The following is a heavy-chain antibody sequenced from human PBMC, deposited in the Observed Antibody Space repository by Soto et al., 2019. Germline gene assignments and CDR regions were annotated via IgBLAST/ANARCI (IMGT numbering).Heavy chain of an antibody. Sequence: QLQLQESGPGLVKPSETLSLTCTVSGVSITTSSYFWGWIRQPPGKGLEWVGSMYYSGSTYYNPSLKSRVTISVDTSKNQFSLKLTSVTAADTAVYSCANTLRGDYYFFQHWGQGTLVTVSS. V-gene: IGHV4-39*01. J-gene: IGHJ1*01. CDR1: GVSITTSSYF. D-gene: IGHD2-21*02. CDR3: ANTLRGDYYFFQH. CDR2: MYYSGST.